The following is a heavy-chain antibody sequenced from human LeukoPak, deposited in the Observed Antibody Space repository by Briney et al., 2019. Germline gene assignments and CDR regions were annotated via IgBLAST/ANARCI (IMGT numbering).Heavy chain of an antibody. CDR1: GFTFRNHG. CDR3: AQDIAWGAFEH. D-gene: IGHD7-27*01. V-gene: IGHV3-23*01. CDR2: ISPSGGGT. J-gene: IGHJ4*02. Sequence: GGTLRLSCAASGFTFRNHGMNWVRQAPGKGLEWVSGISPSGGGTYYTDSVKGRFTISRDDSKNTLSLQMNSLRVEDTALYYCAQDIAWGAFEHWGQGTLVTVSS.